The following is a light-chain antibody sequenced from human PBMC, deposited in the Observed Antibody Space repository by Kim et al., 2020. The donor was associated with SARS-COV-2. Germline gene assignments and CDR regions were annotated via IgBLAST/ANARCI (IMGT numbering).Light chain of an antibody. CDR2: DTN. CDR1: TGAVTSGHY. Sequence: QAVVTQEPSLTVSPGGTVTLTCGSTTGAVTSGHYPYWFQQKPGQVPKKLIYDTNNKHSWTPARFSGSLLGGKAALTLSGAQPEDEAEYYCLLSFPGDRFVFGGGTKVTVL. J-gene: IGLJ1*01. V-gene: IGLV7-46*01. CDR3: LLSFPGDRFV.